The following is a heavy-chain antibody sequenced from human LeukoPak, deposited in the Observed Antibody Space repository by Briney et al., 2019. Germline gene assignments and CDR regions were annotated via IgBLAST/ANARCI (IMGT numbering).Heavy chain of an antibody. CDR2: IHYSGST. CDR3: ARHLESYCSGGSCYRSFDY. J-gene: IGHJ4*02. V-gene: IGHV4-59*08. CDR1: GGSISSYY. Sequence: PSETLSLTCTVSGGSISSYYWSWIRHSPGKGLEWIGYIHYSGSTNYNPSLKSRATISVDTSKNQFSLNLRSVTAADTAVYYCARHLESYCSGGSCYRSFDYWGQGTLVTVSP. D-gene: IGHD2-15*01.